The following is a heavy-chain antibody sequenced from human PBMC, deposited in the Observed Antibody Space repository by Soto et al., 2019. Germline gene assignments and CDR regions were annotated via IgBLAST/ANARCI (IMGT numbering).Heavy chain of an antibody. Sequence: GGSLRLSCAASGFTFSNYGMHWVRQAPGKGLEWVAVISYDGSNKYYADSVKGRFTISRDNSKNTLYLQMNSLRAEDTAVYYCARDRYQVTGRVYYYYGMDVWGQGTTVTVSS. CDR2: ISYDGSNK. J-gene: IGHJ6*02. D-gene: IGHD2-21*02. CDR3: ARDRYQVTGRVYYYYGMDV. V-gene: IGHV3-30*03. CDR1: GFTFSNYG.